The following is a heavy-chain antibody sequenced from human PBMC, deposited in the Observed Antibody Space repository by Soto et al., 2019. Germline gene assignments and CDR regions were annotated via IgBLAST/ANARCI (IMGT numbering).Heavy chain of an antibody. V-gene: IGHV4-59*01. J-gene: IGHJ5*02. D-gene: IGHD6-6*01. CDR3: ARERAARLGSNWFDP. CDR1: GGSISSYY. Sequence: SETLSLTCTVSGGSISSYYWSWIRQPPGKGLEWIGYIYYSGSTNYNPSLKSRVTISVDTSKNQFSLKLSSVTAADTAVYYCARERAARLGSNWFDPWGQGTLVTVSS. CDR2: IYYSGST.